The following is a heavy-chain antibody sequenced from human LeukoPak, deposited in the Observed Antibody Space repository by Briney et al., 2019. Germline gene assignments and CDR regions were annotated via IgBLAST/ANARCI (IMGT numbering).Heavy chain of an antibody. CDR3: ARRRGSSGLIFDY. CDR2: IIPIFGTA. V-gene: IGHV1-69*05. Sequence: SVKVSCKASGGTFSSYAISLVRQAPGQGLEWMGRIIPIFGTANYAQKFQGRVTITTDESTSTAYMELSSLRSEDTAVYYCARRRGSSGLIFDYWGQGTLVTVSS. J-gene: IGHJ4*02. CDR1: GGTFSSYA. D-gene: IGHD6-19*01.